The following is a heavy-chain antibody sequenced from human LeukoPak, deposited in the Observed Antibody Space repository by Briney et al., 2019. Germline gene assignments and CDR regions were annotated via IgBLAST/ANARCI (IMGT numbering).Heavy chain of an antibody. V-gene: IGHV4-61*01. CDR1: GASVSSGTYY. D-gene: IGHD2-21*02. Sequence: PSETLSLTCSVSGASVSSGTYYWSWIRQPPGKGLEWIGDIYYSGSTNYNPSLKSRVTISVDTSKNQFSLKLSSVTAADTAVYYCARGAYCGGDCYRLPDYWGQGTLVTVSS. CDR3: ARGAYCGGDCYRLPDY. CDR2: IYYSGST. J-gene: IGHJ4*02.